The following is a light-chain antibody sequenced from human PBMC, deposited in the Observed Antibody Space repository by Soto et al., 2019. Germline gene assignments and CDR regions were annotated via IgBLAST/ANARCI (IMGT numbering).Light chain of an antibody. CDR1: QGITND. J-gene: IGKJ1*01. V-gene: IGKV1-17*01. CDR2: AAS. CDR3: LQHNSYPRT. Sequence: DIQMTQSPSSLSASVVDRVTITCRASQGITNDLGWYQQRAGLATKLLIYAASSLQSGVPSRFSGSGSGTEFTLTISSLQPEDFATYYCLQHNSYPRTFGQGTKVDIK.